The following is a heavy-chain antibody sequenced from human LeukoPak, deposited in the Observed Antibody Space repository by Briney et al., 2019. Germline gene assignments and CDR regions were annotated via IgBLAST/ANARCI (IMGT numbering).Heavy chain of an antibody. J-gene: IGHJ3*02. V-gene: IGHV4-31*03. Sequence: SETLSLTCTVSGGSISSGGYYWSWIRQHPGKGLEWIGYIYYSGSTYYNPSLKSRVTISVDTSKNQFSLKLSSVTAADTAVYYCARGGTGNDAFDIWGQGTMVTVSS. D-gene: IGHD3/OR15-3a*01. CDR2: IYYSGST. CDR1: GGSISSGGYY. CDR3: ARGGTGNDAFDI.